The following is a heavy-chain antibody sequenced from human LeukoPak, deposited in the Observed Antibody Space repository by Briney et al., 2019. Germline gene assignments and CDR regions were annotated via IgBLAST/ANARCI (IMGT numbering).Heavy chain of an antibody. V-gene: IGHV3-21*01. D-gene: IGHD3-3*01. Sequence: GGFLRLSCAASGFTFSSYSMNWVRQAPGKGLEWVSSISSSSSYIYYADSVKGRFTISRDNAKNSLYLQMNSLRAEDTAVYYCASAQGTIFGSQRYYMDVWGKGTTVTVSS. CDR3: ASAQGTIFGSQRYYMDV. CDR1: GFTFSSYS. J-gene: IGHJ6*03. CDR2: ISSSSSYI.